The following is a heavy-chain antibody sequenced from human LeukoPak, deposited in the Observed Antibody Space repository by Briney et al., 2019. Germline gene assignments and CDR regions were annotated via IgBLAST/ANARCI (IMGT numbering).Heavy chain of an antibody. J-gene: IGHJ4*02. Sequence: GGSLRLSCAASGFTFSRYGMQWVRQAPGKGLEWVSGISRSGPTYYTDSVKGRITISRDNSKNTLYLQMNSLRAEDTAVYYCAKDDYDSSGSPFGGWGQGTLVTVSS. CDR2: ISRSGPT. V-gene: IGHV3-23*01. CDR1: GFTFSRYG. CDR3: AKDDYDSSGSPFGG. D-gene: IGHD3-22*01.